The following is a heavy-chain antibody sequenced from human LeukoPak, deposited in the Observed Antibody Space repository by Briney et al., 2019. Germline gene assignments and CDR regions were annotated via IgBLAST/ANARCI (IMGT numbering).Heavy chain of an antibody. V-gene: IGHV5-51*01. D-gene: IGHD2-21*02. CDR2: IYPGDSDT. J-gene: IGHJ4*02. CDR1: GYSFTSYW. CDR3: ARVGGKNCGGDCYMIDY. Sequence: GESLKISCKGSGYSFTSYWIGWVRQMPGKGLEWMGIIYPGDSDTRYSPSFRGQVTISADKSTSTAYLQWSSLKASDTAMYYCARVGGKNCGGDCYMIDYWGQGTLAIVSS.